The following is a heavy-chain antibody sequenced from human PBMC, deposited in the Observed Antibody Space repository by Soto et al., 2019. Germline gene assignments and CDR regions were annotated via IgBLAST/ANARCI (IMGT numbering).Heavy chain of an antibody. Sequence: ELQLVETGGGWIQTGGSLRLSCAASGFSISSNYIAWVRQPPGKGLEWVSTTFSGGNTEYAASVKGRCSISRDNYKNTLYLQMANLRVEDTAVYYCARKPPSAIQGWAFGMDVWGQGPTVSVSS. J-gene: IGHJ6*02. D-gene: IGHD2-21*01. V-gene: IGHV3-53*02. CDR2: TFSGGNT. CDR1: GFSISSNY. CDR3: ARKPPSAIQGWAFGMDV.